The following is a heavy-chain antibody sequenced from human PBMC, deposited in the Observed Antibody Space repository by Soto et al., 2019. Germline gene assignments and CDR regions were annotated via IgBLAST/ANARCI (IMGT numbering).Heavy chain of an antibody. CDR3: ARSVYSYGPALYYFAY. D-gene: IGHD5-18*01. Sequence: AAVKVSCKSSGGTFSSYAISWVRQAPGQGLEWMGGIIPIFGTANYAQKFQGRVTITADESTSTAYMELSSLRSEDTAVYYCARSVYSYGPALYYFAYWGQGTLVTVSS. V-gene: IGHV1-69*13. CDR2: IIPIFGTA. J-gene: IGHJ4*02. CDR1: GGTFSSYA.